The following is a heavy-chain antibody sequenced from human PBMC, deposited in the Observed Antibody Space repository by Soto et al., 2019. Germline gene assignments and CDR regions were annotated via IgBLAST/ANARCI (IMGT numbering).Heavy chain of an antibody. CDR1: GGSISSYY. V-gene: IGHV4-59*08. J-gene: IGHJ6*03. CDR3: ARRRSYYDFWSGYYTGHYYYYMDV. D-gene: IGHD3-3*01. Sequence: SETLSLTSTVSGGSISSYYWSWIRQPPGKGLEWIGYIYYSGSTNYNPSLKSRVTISVDTSKNQFSLKLSSVTAADTAVYYCARRRSYYDFWSGYYTGHYYYYMDVWGKGTTVTVSS. CDR2: IYYSGST.